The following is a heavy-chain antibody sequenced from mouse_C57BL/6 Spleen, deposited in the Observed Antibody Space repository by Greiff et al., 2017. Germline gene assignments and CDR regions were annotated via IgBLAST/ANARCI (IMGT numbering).Heavy chain of an antibody. CDR1: GFNIKDYY. D-gene: IGHD1-1*01. Sequence: EVKLMESGAELVRPGASVKLSCTASGFNIKDYYMHWVKQRPEQGLEWIGRIDPEDGDTEYAPKFQGKATMTADTSSNTAYLQLSSLTSEDTAVYCCTPIPTAAGFAYWGQGTLVTVSA. CDR3: TPIPTAAGFAY. J-gene: IGHJ3*01. V-gene: IGHV14-1*01. CDR2: IDPEDGDT.